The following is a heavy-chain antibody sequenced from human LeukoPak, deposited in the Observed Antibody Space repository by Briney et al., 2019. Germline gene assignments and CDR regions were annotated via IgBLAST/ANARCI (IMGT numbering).Heavy chain of an antibody. D-gene: IGHD4-23*01. V-gene: IGHV3-23*01. J-gene: IGHJ4*02. Sequence: GGALRLSCAASGFNFNNYAMSWVRQAPGKGLEWVSHIVASSGATFYADSVKGRFTTSRDHSKNTLYLQMNSLRAEDTALYYCAKGTDYGGNSYDYWGQGTLVTVSS. CDR1: GFNFNNYA. CDR2: IVASSGAT. CDR3: AKGTDYGGNSYDY.